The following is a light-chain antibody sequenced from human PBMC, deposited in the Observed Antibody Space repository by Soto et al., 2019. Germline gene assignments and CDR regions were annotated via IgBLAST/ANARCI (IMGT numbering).Light chain of an antibody. CDR2: AAT. Sequence: DIQMTQSPSSLSASVGDRVTITCRASHPININLVWFQQKPGKAPKSLIYAATNLQSGVPSRFIGSGGGTDFSLTISSLQPEDGATYYCQHYQRYPPSFGGGTKLEIK. CDR3: QHYQRYPPS. J-gene: IGKJ4*01. V-gene: IGKV1-16*01. CDR1: HPININ.